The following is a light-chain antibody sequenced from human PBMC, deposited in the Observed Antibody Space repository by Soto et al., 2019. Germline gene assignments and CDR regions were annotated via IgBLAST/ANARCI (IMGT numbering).Light chain of an antibody. J-gene: IGKJ4*01. Sequence: EIVMTQSPATLSVSPGDSATLSCRASQSVSSNLAWYQQKPGQAPRLLIYGASTRDTGIPARFSGSGSGTEFTLAISSLQSENFAVYYCQQYNNWTPPLTFGGGTKVEIK. CDR1: QSVSSN. CDR2: GAS. CDR3: QQYNNWTPPLT. V-gene: IGKV3-15*01.